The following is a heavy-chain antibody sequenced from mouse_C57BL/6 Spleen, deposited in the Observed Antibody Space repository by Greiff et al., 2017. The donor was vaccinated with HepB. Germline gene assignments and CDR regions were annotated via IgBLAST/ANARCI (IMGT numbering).Heavy chain of an antibody. J-gene: IGHJ3*01. CDR2: INPGSGGT. CDR3: ARSDGSFAY. D-gene: IGHD2-3*01. V-gene: IGHV1-54*01. Sequence: VQLQQSGAELVRPGTSVKVSCKASGYAFTNYLIEWVKQRPGQGLEWIGVINPGSGGTNYNEKFKGKATLTADKSSSTAYMQLSSLTSEDSAVYFCARSDGSFAYWGQGTLVTVSA. CDR1: GYAFTNYL.